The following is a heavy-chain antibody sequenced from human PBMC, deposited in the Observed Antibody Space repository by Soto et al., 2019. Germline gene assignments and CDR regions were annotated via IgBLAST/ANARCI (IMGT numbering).Heavy chain of an antibody. CDR2: IYYGAST. J-gene: IGHJ4*02. V-gene: IGHV4-38-2*01. CDR3: ARARQIALAGTGFDY. D-gene: IGHD6-19*01. CDR1: GYSISSGYY. Sequence: SETLSLTCAVSGYSISSGYYWGCIRQPPGKGLEWIGSIYYGASTYYNPSLKSRVTISVATSENQLSLKLSSVTAADTAVFYCARARQIALAGTGFDYWGQGALVTVYS.